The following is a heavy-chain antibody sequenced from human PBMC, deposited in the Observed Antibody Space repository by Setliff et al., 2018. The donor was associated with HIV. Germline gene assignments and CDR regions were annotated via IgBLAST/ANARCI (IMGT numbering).Heavy chain of an antibody. Sequence: GGSLRLSCVASGFTFSSYFMHWVRQAPGKGLEYVSAISSNGGSTYYADSVKGRFTISRDNSKNTLYLQMGSLRAEDMAVYYCARRGYCSSTTCYYDYWGQGTLVTVSS. V-gene: IGHV3-64*02. CDR2: ISSNGGST. CDR1: GFTFSSYF. CDR3: ARRGYCSSTTCYYDY. D-gene: IGHD2-2*01. J-gene: IGHJ4*02.